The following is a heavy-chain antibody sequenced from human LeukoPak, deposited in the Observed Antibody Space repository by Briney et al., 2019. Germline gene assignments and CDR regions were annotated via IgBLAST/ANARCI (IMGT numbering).Heavy chain of an antibody. CDR1: GGSISSGGYY. V-gene: IGHV4-31*03. D-gene: IGHD6-13*01. J-gene: IGHJ4*02. CDR2: IYYSGST. CDR3: ARTASSSGYSSSWLYYFDY. Sequence: SETLSLTCTVSGGSISSGGYYWSWIRQHPGKGLEWIGYIYYSGSTYYNPSLKSRVTISVDTSKNQFSLKLSSVTAADTAVYYCARTASSSGYSSSWLYYFDYWGQGTLVTVSS.